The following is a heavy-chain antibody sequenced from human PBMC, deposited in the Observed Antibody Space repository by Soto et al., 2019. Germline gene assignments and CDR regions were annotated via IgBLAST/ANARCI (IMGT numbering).Heavy chain of an antibody. CDR3: ARTAEFGVVMYYFDY. V-gene: IGHV3-21*01. Sequence: GGSLRLSCAASGFTFSSYSMNWVRQAPGKGLEWVSSISSSSSYIYYADSVKGRFTISRDNAKNSLYLQMNSLRAKDTAVYYCARTAEFGVVMYYFDYWGQGTLVTVSS. CDR2: ISSSSSYI. J-gene: IGHJ4*02. D-gene: IGHD3-3*01. CDR1: GFTFSSYS.